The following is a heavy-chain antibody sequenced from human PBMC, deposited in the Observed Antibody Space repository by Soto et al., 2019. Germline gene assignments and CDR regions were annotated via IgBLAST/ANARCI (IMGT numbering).Heavy chain of an antibody. J-gene: IGHJ4*02. CDR1: GYTFTGYY. CDR2: INPNSGGT. CDR3: ARGYVVPAATGYDY. Sequence: ASVKVSCKASGYTFTGYYMHWVRQAPGQGLEWMGWINPNSGGTNYAQKFQGWVTMTRDTSISTAYMELSRLRSDDTAVYYCARGYVVPAATGYDYWGQGTLVTVSS. D-gene: IGHD2-2*01. V-gene: IGHV1-2*04.